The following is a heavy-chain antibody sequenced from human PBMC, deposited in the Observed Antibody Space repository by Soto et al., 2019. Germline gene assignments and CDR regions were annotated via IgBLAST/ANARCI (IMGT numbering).Heavy chain of an antibody. J-gene: IGHJ4*02. CDR2: IYYSGST. V-gene: IGHV4-31*03. CDR1: GGSIRSGSHY. CDR3: AREGGDGIDY. D-gene: IGHD3-16*01. Sequence: SETLSLTCTVSGGSIRSGSHYWSWIRQHPGKGLEWIGYIYYSGSTYYNPSLKSRITIPISTSKNQFSLKLTSVTAADTAVYYCAREGGDGIDYWGQGALVTVSS.